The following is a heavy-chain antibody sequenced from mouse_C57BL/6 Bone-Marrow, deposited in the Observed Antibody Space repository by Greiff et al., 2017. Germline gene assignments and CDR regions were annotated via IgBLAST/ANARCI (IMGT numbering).Heavy chain of an antibody. D-gene: IGHD2-3*01. CDR1: GYTFTDYY. J-gene: IGHJ3*01. V-gene: IGHV1-76*01. CDR3: ARGWLRFAY. CDR2: IYPGSGNT. Sequence: QVHVKQSGAELVRPGASVKLSCKASGYTFTDYYINWVKQRPGQGLEWIARIYPGSGNTYYNEKFKGKATLTAEKSSSTAYLQLSSLTSEDSAVYFFARGWLRFAYWGQGTLVTVSA.